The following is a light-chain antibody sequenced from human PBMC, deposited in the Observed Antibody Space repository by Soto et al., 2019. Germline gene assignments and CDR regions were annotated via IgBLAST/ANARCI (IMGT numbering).Light chain of an antibody. CDR1: SSDVGGYNY. V-gene: IGLV2-14*01. Sequence: QSALTQPASVSGSPGQSITISCTGTSSDVGGYNYVSWYQKYPGEAPKLMIYDVSNRPSGVSNRFSGSKSGNTASLTISGLQADDEADYYCSSYTSSYTWLFGGGTKLTVL. CDR2: DVS. J-gene: IGLJ3*02. CDR3: SSYTSSYTWL.